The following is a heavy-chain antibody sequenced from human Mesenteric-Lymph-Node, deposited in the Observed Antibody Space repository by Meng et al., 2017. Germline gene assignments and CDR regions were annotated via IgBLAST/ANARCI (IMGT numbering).Heavy chain of an antibody. D-gene: IGHD2-21*01. J-gene: IGHJ4*02. Sequence: QVQRQESGPGLVEPSQTLSLTCTVSGGSMSSGNYYWSWIRQPPGKGLEWIRYIHHSGSAYYNPSLKSRVSISVDTSKNQFSLNLNSMTAADTAVYYCASFDHIPRRNYFDYWGQGTLVTASS. CDR3: ASFDHIPRRNYFDY. V-gene: IGHV4-30-4*01. CDR1: GGSMSSGNYY. CDR2: IHHSGSA.